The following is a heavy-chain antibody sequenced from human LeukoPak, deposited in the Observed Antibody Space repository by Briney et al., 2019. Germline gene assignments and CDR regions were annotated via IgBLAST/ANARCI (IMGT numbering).Heavy chain of an antibody. Sequence: GGSLRLSCAASGFTFTTAWMNWVRQAPGKGLEWVGRVKSKNDGGTTDYFAPVKGRFTISRDDSKTTLYLQMNSLQSEDTAVYYCTTDWGSSRYRYYWGQGTLVTVSS. CDR3: TTDWGSSRYRYY. CDR1: GFTFTTAW. CDR2: VKSKNDGGTT. D-gene: IGHD6-13*01. V-gene: IGHV3-15*01. J-gene: IGHJ4*02.